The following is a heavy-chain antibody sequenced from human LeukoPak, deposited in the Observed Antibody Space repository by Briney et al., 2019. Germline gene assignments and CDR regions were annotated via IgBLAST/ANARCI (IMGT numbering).Heavy chain of an antibody. V-gene: IGHV1-18*04. CDR1: GYSFTTYV. CDR2: INPQNGNT. CDR3: ARACTPFITQLCVSDF. J-gene: IGHJ4*02. Sequence: SVTVSCKASGYSFTTYVFNWVRQAPRQGPEWLGLINPQNGNTNVAQRFQGGVTTTADTSTNTAYMELRSLTSDDTAVYYCARACTPFITQLCVSDFWGQGTLVTVSS. D-gene: IGHD1-20*01.